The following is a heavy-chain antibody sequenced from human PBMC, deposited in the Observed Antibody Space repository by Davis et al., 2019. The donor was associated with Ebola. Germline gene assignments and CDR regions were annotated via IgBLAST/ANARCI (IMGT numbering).Heavy chain of an antibody. CDR2: ISFRSIT. J-gene: IGHJ5*02. CDR1: GFIFSSYA. Sequence: GESLKISCAASGFIFSSYAMSWVRQAPGKGLEWVSSISFRSITYHADSVKGRFTISRDNSKNTLYLQMNSLRAEDTAVYYCAKVHPPTTVTTGWFDPWGQGTLGTVAS. V-gene: IGHV3-23*01. D-gene: IGHD4-17*01. CDR3: AKVHPPTTVTTGWFDP.